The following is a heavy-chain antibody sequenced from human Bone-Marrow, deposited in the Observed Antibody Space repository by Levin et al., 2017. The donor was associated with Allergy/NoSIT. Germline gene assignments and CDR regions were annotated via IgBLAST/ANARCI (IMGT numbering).Heavy chain of an antibody. Sequence: ASVKVSCEASGYTFSSYRIAWVRQAPGQGLEWMGWISIYSGDTNYARKLQGRVTMTRERSASTAHMELRNLTSDDTAMYYCAREAGSGEYFDYWGQGTPVTVVS. CDR3: AREAGSGEYFDY. D-gene: IGHD3-10*01. CDR2: ISIYSGDT. V-gene: IGHV1-18*01. CDR1: GYTFSSYR. J-gene: IGHJ4*02.